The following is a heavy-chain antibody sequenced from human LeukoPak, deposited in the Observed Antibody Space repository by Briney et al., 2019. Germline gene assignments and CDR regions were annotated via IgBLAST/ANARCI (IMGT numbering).Heavy chain of an antibody. CDR1: GYSISSGYY. J-gene: IGHJ3*02. D-gene: IGHD6-13*01. CDR3: AVYSSSWFDAFDI. Sequence: PSETLSLTCAVSGYSISSGYYWGWIRQPPGKGLEWIGSIYHSGSTYYNPSLKSLDTISVDTSKNQFSLKLSSVTAADTAVYYCAVYSSSWFDAFDIWGQGTMVTVSS. V-gene: IGHV4-38-2*01. CDR2: IYHSGST.